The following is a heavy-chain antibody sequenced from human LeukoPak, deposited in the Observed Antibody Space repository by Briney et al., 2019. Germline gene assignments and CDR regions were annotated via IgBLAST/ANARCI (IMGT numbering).Heavy chain of an antibody. CDR2: INEDGATK. J-gene: IGHJ4*02. Sequence: GSLRLSCAASGFTFSDHWMAWVRQAPGKGLEWVANINEDGATKNYVDSVKGRFTISRDNAENSLFLQMNSLRVEDTAVYYCAREWQGGIAAAGTRIEGDYWGQGTLVAVSS. V-gene: IGHV3-7*01. CDR1: GFTFSDHW. D-gene: IGHD6-13*01. CDR3: AREWQGGIAAAGTRIEGDY.